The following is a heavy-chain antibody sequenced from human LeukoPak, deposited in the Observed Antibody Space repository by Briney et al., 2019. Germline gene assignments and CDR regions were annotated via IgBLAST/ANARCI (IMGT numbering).Heavy chain of an antibody. CDR2: IYPGDSDT. J-gene: IGHJ5*02. D-gene: IGHD2-2*01. V-gene: IGHV5-51*01. Sequence: GESLKISCKGSGYSFTSYWIGWVRQMPGKGLEWMGIIYPGDSDTRYRPSFQGQVTISADKSISTAYLQWSSLKASDTAMYYCARLSGYCSSTSCYGFDPWGQGTLVTVSS. CDR3: ARLSGYCSSTSCYGFDP. CDR1: GYSFTSYW.